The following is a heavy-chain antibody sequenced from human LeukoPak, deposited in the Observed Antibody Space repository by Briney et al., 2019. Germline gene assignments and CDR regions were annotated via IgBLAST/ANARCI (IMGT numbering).Heavy chain of an antibody. CDR2: IYHSGST. CDR3: ASGSYYFDY. Sequence: SETLSLTCAVSGGSINSGGYSWSWIRQPPGKGLEWMGYIYHSGSTYYDPSLKSRVTISVDTTKNQFSLKLSSVTAADTAVYYCASGSYYFDYWGQGTLVTVSS. CDR1: GGSINSGGYS. J-gene: IGHJ4*02. D-gene: IGHD1-26*01. V-gene: IGHV4-30-2*01.